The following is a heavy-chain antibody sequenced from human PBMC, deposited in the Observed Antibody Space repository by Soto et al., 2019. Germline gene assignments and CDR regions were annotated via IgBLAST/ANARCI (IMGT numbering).Heavy chain of an antibody. Sequence: EVQLVETGGGLIQPGGSLRLSCAASGFTVSSNYMSWVRQAPGKGLEWVSVIYSGGSTNYADSVKGRFTISRDNSKNTLYLQMNSLRAEDTAVYYCASLYGDLYYFDYWGQGTLVTVSS. J-gene: IGHJ4*02. V-gene: IGHV3-53*02. D-gene: IGHD4-17*01. CDR3: ASLYGDLYYFDY. CDR1: GFTVSSNY. CDR2: IYSGGST.